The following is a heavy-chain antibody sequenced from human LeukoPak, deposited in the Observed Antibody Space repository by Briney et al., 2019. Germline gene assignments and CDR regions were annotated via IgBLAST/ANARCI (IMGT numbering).Heavy chain of an antibody. V-gene: IGHV1-69*04. D-gene: IGHD3-16*01. CDR2: IIPILGIA. J-gene: IGHJ4*02. CDR3: ARDRDDYVWGSFHY. CDR1: GGTFSSYA. Sequence: GASVNVSCKASGGTFSSYAISWVRQAPGQGLEWMGRIIPILGIANYAQKFQGRVTITADKSTSTAYMELSSLRSEDTAVYYCARDRDDYVWGSFHYWGQGTLVTVSS.